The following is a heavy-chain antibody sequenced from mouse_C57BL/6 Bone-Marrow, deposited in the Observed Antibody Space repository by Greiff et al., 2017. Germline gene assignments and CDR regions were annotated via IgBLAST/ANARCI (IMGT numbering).Heavy chain of an antibody. J-gene: IGHJ3*01. V-gene: IGHV10-1*01. CDR3: VRHDYSNYGFAY. CDR2: IRSKSNNYAT. D-gene: IGHD2-5*01. Sequence: EVHLVESGGGLVQPKGSLKLSCAASGFSFNTYAMNWVRQAPGKGLEWVARIRSKSNNYATYYADSVKDRFTISRDDSESMLYLQMNNLKTEDTAMYYCVRHDYSNYGFAYWGQGTLVTVSA. CDR1: GFSFNTYA.